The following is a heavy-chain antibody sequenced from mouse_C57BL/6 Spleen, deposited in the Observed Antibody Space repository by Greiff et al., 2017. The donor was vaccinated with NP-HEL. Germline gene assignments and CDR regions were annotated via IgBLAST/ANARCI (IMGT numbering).Heavy chain of an antibody. CDR3: ASSIYYDFAWFAY. CDR1: GYTFTSYW. D-gene: IGHD2-4*01. V-gene: IGHV1-64*01. J-gene: IGHJ3*01. CDR2: IHPNSGST. Sequence: VQLQQPGAELVKPGASVKLSCKASGYTFTSYWMHWVKQRPGQGLEWIGMIHPNSGSTNYNEKFKSKATLTVDKSSSTAYMQLSSLTSEDSAVYYCASSIYYDFAWFAYWGQGTLVTVSA.